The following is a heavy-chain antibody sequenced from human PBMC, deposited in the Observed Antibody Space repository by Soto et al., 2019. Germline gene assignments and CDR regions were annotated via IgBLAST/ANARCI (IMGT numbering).Heavy chain of an antibody. D-gene: IGHD6-19*01. CDR2: IYYSGST. J-gene: IGHJ4*02. CDR1: GGSISSYY. Sequence: SETLSLTCTVSGGSISSYYWSWIRQPPGKGLEWVGYIYYSGSTNYNPSRRSRVTISADTSKNHFSLKLSSGTAADTAVYYCARANAYSSGWLVDYWGQGTLVTVSS. CDR3: ARANAYSSGWLVDY. V-gene: IGHV4-59*01.